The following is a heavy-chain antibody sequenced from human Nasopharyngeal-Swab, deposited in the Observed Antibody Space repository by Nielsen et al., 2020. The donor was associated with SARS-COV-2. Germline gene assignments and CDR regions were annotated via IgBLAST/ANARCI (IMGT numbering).Heavy chain of an antibody. V-gene: IGHV3-74*01. D-gene: IGHD1-1*01. Sequence: GGSLRLSCVVPGFTFSNYWMHWVRQAPGKGLMWVSRIKTDGSSPICADSVKDRFTISRDNAKNTLYLQMNSLRVDDTAVYYCVRETERQGKYYFDYWGQGILATVSS. CDR1: GFTFSNYW. J-gene: IGHJ4*02. CDR2: IKTDGSSP. CDR3: VRETERQGKYYFDY.